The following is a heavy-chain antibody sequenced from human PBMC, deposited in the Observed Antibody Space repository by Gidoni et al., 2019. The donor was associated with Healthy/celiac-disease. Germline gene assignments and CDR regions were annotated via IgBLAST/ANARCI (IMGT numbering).Heavy chain of an antibody. CDR1: GGSVSRGSDY. CDR2: IYYSGST. J-gene: IGHJ5*02. D-gene: IGHD3-3*01. CDR3: ARAGDYDFWSGYPRGWFDP. Sequence: QVQLQESGPGLVTPSATLSLTCTVSGGSVSRGSDYWSWIRQPPGKGLEWIGYIYYSGSTNYTPSLKSRVTISVDTSKNQFSLKLSSVTAADTAVYYCARAGDYDFWSGYPRGWFDPWGQGTLVTVSS. V-gene: IGHV4-61*01.